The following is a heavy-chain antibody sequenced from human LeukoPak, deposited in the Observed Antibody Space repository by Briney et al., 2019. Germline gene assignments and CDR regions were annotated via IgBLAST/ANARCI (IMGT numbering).Heavy chain of an antibody. CDR3: ARVPGNYYMDV. CDR1: GGSIGSSDSF. Sequence: SETLSLTCTVSGGSIGSSDSFWGWIRQPPGKGLEWIGSIYHSGSTYYNPSLKSRVTISVDTSKNQFSLKLSSVTAADTAVYYCARVPGNYYMDVWAKGTTVTVSS. V-gene: IGHV4-39*07. CDR2: IYHSGST. J-gene: IGHJ6*03.